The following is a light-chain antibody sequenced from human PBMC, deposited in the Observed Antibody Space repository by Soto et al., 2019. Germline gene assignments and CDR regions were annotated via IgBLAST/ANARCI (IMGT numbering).Light chain of an antibody. CDR3: CSYAGSSTRV. V-gene: IGLV2-11*01. CDR1: SSDVGGYNY. J-gene: IGLJ3*02. CDR2: DVT. Sequence: QSALTQPRSVSGSPGQSVTISCTGTSSDVGGYNYVSWYQQHPGKAPKLVIYDVTERPSGVPDRFSGSKSGNAASLTISGLEAEDEADYYCCSYAGSSTRVFGSGTKLTVL.